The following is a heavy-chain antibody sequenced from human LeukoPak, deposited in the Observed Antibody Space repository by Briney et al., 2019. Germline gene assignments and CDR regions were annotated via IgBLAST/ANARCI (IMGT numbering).Heavy chain of an antibody. J-gene: IGHJ4*02. V-gene: IGHV4-59*01. CDR2: IYYSGST. D-gene: IGHD4-17*01. CDR1: GGSISIYY. CDR3: ARARGYGDYFDY. Sequence: PSETLSLTCTVSGGSISIYYWSWIRQPPGKGLEWIGYIYYSGSTNYNPSLKSRVTISVDTSKKQFSLKLSSVTAAETAVYYCARARGYGDYFDYWGQGTLVTVSS.